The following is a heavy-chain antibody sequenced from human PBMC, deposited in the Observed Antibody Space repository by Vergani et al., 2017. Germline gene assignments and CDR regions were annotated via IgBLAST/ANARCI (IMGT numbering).Heavy chain of an antibody. CDR1: GDSISSGNYY. Sequence: QVQLQESGPGLLKPSQTLSLTCSVAGDSISSGNYYWNWIRQPAGKGLEWMGRIYSSGSTSYNPSIKSRITMSLYTSKNQFSLSLSSVTAADTAVYYCARGTFLHAFDNWGQGTVVTVSS. V-gene: IGHV4-61*02. CDR3: ARGTFLHAFDN. CDR2: IYSSGST. D-gene: IGHD1-26*01. J-gene: IGHJ3*02.